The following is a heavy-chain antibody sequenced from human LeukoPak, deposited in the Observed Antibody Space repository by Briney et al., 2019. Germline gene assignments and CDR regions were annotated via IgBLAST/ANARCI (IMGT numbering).Heavy chain of an antibody. CDR1: GFTFSSYW. CDR3: AAQQWLVTNYDY. J-gene: IGHJ4*02. V-gene: IGHV3-7*01. Sequence: AGTLSFSCAASGFTFSSYWMSWVRQAPGKGLKWVANIKQDGSEKYYVDSVKGRFTISRDNAKNSLYLQMNSLRAEDTAVYYCAAQQWLVTNYDYWGQGTLVTVSS. D-gene: IGHD6-19*01. CDR2: IKQDGSEK.